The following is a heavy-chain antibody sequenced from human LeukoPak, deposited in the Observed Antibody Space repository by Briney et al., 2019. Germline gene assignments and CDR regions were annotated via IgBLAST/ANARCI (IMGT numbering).Heavy chain of an antibody. V-gene: IGHV3-7*01. CDR2: IKEDGTEK. D-gene: IGHD1-26*01. CDR1: GFTFSSYW. Sequence: GGALRLSCGASGFTFSSYWMTWVRQAPGKGLGWVANIKEDGTEKNYVDSVKGRFTISRDNAKNSLYLQMNSLRPEDTAVYYCTRARYSDYWGQGTLVTVSS. J-gene: IGHJ4*02. CDR3: TRARYSDY.